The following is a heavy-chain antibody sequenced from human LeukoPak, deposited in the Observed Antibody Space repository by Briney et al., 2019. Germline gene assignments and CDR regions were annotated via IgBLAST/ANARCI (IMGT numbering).Heavy chain of an antibody. J-gene: IGHJ2*01. CDR1: GHTFISYT. Sequence: PGGSLKLSFGPSGHTFISYTMNWVRQAPGKGLEGVSAISGSGGSTYYADSVKGRFTISRDNSKNTLYLQMNSLRAEDTAVYYCAKDLGDSSGRKTYFDLWGRGTLVTVSS. D-gene: IGHD6-19*01. CDR2: ISGSGGST. V-gene: IGHV3-23*01. CDR3: AKDLGDSSGRKTYFDL.